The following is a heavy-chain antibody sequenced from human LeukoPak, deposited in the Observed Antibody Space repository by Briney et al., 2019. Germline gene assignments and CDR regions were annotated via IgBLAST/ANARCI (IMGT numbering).Heavy chain of an antibody. CDR1: GGSISSSVYY. V-gene: IGHV4-39*07. J-gene: IGHJ4*02. D-gene: IGHD3-16*01. CDR3: ARSMIFDY. CDR2: IYYSGST. Sequence: TSETLSLTCTVSGGSISSSVYYWVWIRQPPGKGLEWIGSIYYSGSTHYNPSLKSRVTISVDTSKNQFSLKLSSVTAADTAVYYCARSMIFDYWGQGTLVTVSS.